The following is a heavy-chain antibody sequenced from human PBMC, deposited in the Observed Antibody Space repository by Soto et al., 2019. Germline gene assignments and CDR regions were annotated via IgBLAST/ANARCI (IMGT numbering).Heavy chain of an antibody. V-gene: IGHV4-61*08. CDR2: IYYSGST. D-gene: IGHD6-19*01. CDR3: ARGIEGWYQGRYYYGMDV. J-gene: IGHJ6*02. Sequence: SETLSLTCTVSGGSISSGGYYWNWIRQHPGKGLEWIGYIYYSGSTNYNPSLKSRVTISVDTSKNQFSLKLSSVTAADTAVYYCARGIEGWYQGRYYYGMDVWGQGITVTVS. CDR1: GGSISSGGYY.